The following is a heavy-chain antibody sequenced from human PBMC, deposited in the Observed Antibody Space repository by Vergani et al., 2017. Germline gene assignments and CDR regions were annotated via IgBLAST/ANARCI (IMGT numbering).Heavy chain of an antibody. CDR1: GGSFSGYY. V-gene: IGHV4-34*01. D-gene: IGHD3-3*01. Sequence: QVQLQQWGAGLLKPSETLSLTCAVYGGSFSGYYWSWIRQPPGKGLEWIGEINHSGSTNYNTSLKSRVTISVDTSKNQFSLKLSSVTAADTAVYYCARGRGYDFWSGYHTNWFDPWGQGTLVTVSS. J-gene: IGHJ5*02. CDR2: INHSGST. CDR3: ARGRGYDFWSGYHTNWFDP.